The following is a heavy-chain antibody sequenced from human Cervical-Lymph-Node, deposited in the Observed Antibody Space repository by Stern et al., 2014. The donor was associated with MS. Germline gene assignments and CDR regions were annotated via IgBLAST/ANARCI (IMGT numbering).Heavy chain of an antibody. V-gene: IGHV3-23*04. CDR2: ISGGGRRT. D-gene: IGHD4-17*01. CDR1: GFTFSDYA. Sequence: EDQLVESGGGLEQPGGSLRLSCAASGFTFSDYAMNWVRQAPGKGLQWVSTISGGGRRTYYADSVKGRFTISRDNSKNTLYLQMFSLRAEDTAVYYCAKEESDYTSPYYFDTWGQGTLVTVSS. J-gene: IGHJ4*02. CDR3: AKEESDYTSPYYFDT.